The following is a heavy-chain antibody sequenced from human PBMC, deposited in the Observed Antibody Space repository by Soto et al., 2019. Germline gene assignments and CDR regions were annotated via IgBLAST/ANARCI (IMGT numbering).Heavy chain of an antibody. CDR2: ISPMFGAA. Sequence: QVQLVQSGAEMKKPGSSVKVSCQSSGGTFNTYAMNWVRQAPGQGPEWMGDISPMFGAANYAPKFQGRVTITADESTGTSYMQVSSLTSEYTALYFCAREVQVHTPAFVYWGQGTLVTVSS. CDR1: GGTFNTYA. CDR3: AREVQVHTPAFVY. D-gene: IGHD3-10*01. J-gene: IGHJ4*02. V-gene: IGHV1-69*19.